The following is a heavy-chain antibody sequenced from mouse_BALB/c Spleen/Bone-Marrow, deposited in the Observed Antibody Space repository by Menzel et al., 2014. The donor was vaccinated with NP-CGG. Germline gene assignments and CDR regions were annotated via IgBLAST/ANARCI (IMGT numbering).Heavy chain of an antibody. CDR2: IYPGGGYT. V-gene: IGHV1-63*02. CDR1: GYTFTNYW. Sequence: QVQLKDSGAELVRPGTSVKISCKASGYTFTNYWLGWVKRRPGHGLEWIGDIYPGGGYTDYNEKFKGKATLTADTSSSTAYMQLSSLTSEDSAVYFCARDMITTRAMDYWGQGTSVTVSS. CDR3: ARDMITTRAMDY. D-gene: IGHD2-4*01. J-gene: IGHJ4*01.